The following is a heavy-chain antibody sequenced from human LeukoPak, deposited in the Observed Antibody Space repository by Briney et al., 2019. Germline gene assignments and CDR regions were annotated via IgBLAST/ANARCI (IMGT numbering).Heavy chain of an antibody. CDR2: ISNSGRTI. D-gene: IGHD5-24*01. V-gene: IGHV3-48*03. CDR1: GFTFSTYE. CDR3: AKGWRDGYMGRFYYMDV. Sequence: PGGSLRLSCAASGFTFSTYEVNWVRQAPGKGLEWVSYISNSGRTIYYADSVKGRFTISRDNSKNTLYLQMNSLRAEDTAVYYCAKGWRDGYMGRFYYMDVWGKGTTVTVSS. J-gene: IGHJ6*03.